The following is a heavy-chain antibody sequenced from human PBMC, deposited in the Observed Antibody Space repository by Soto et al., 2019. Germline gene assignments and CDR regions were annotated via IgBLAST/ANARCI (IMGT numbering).Heavy chain of an antibody. J-gene: IGHJ4*02. Sequence: GEXLKISXXGSGYSFTSFWIAWMRLMPGKGLEWMAIIYPGDSYTRYSPSFQGQVTLSADKSISTAYLQWSILKASDTAMYFCARTRSITGTGSIDYWGQGTLVTVSS. CDR1: GYSFTSFW. V-gene: IGHV5-51*01. CDR3: ARTRSITGTGSIDY. D-gene: IGHD1-20*01. CDR2: IYPGDSYT.